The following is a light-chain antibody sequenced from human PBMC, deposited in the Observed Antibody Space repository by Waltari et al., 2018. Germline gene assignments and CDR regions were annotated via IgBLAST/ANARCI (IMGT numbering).Light chain of an antibody. J-gene: IGLJ2*01. V-gene: IGLV2-14*03. CDR3: SSYSGSSTLIL. Sequence: QSALTQPASVSGSPGQSITISCPGTSSDVGGYNYVSWFQQHPGKAPKLIIYELRNRPLGVSERFSGSKSANTASLTISGLQSEDEAYYYCSSYSGSSTLILFGGGTKVTVL. CDR1: SSDVGGYNY. CDR2: ELR.